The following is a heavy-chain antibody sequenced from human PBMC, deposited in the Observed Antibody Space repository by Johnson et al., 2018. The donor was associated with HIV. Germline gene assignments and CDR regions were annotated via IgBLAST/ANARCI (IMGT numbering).Heavy chain of an antibody. CDR3: ARGPVMVRGVTDAFDI. CDR1: GFTVSSNY. D-gene: IGHD3-10*01. J-gene: IGHJ3*02. Sequence: VQLVESGGGLVQPGGSLRLSCAASGFTVSSNYMSWVRQAPGKGLEWVSVIYSGGSTYYADSVTGRFTISRDNSKNTLYLQMNSLRAEDTAVYYCARGPVMVRGVTDAFDIWGQGTMVTVSS. V-gene: IGHV3-66*01. CDR2: IYSGGST.